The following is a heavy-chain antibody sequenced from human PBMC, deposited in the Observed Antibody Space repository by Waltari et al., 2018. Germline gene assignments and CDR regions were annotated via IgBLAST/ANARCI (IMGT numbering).Heavy chain of an antibody. D-gene: IGHD4-17*01. Sequence: QVQLQESGPGLVKPSETLSLTCTVSGGSISRHYWSWIRPPPGKGLEWIGYIYYSGSTNYNPSLKSRVTISVDTSKNQFSLKLSAVTAADTAVYYCASWSYSETTLNYWGQGTLVTVSS. V-gene: IGHV4-59*11. CDR3: ASWSYSETTLNY. J-gene: IGHJ4*02. CDR2: IYYSGST. CDR1: GGSISRHY.